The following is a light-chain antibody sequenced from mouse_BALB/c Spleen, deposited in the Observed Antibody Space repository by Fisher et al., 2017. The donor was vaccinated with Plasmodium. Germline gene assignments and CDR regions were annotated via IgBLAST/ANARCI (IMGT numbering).Light chain of an antibody. CDR1: QSLLDSDGMTY. Sequence: VLTQTPLTLSVTVGHPASISCKSSQSLLDSDGMTYLSWFLQRPGQSPKRLIYLVCKLDSGVPDRFTGSGSGTDFTLKISRMKAEDLGIYYCWPGTHSWTFGGGTNLEIK. CDR3: WPGTHSWT. J-gene: IGKJ1*01. CDR2: LVC. V-gene: IGKV1-135*01.